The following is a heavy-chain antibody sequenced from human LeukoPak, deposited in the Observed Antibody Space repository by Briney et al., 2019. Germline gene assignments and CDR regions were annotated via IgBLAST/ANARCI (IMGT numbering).Heavy chain of an antibody. Sequence: GGSLRLSCAASGFTFSSYGTHWVRQAPGKGLEWVAFIRYDGSNKYYADSVKGRFTISRDNSKNTPYLQMNSLRAEDTAVYYCAKDLGIFGVVISDAFDIWGQGTMVTVSS. CDR1: GFTFSSYG. D-gene: IGHD3-3*01. CDR3: AKDLGIFGVVISDAFDI. J-gene: IGHJ3*02. CDR2: IRYDGSNK. V-gene: IGHV3-30*02.